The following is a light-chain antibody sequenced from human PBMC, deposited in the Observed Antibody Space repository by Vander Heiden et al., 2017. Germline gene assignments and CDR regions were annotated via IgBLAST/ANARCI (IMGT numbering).Light chain of an antibody. J-gene: IGLJ2*01. CDR1: KLGDKH. V-gene: IGLV3-1*01. CDR3: QAWDSSTVV. CDR2: KDW. Sequence: SYELTQPPSVSVFPGQTASITCSGDKLGDKHACWYQQKPGQSPVLVIYKDWKRPSGIPERFSGSNSGNTATLTISETEAMDEADYYCQAWDSSTVVFGGGTELTVL.